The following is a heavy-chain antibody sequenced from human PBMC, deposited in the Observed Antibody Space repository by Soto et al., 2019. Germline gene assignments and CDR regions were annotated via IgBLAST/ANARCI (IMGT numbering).Heavy chain of an antibody. CDR1: GDSVSSSSAA. CDR2: TYYRSKWIH. Sequence: QVELQQSGPGLVKPSQTLSLTCAISGDSVSSSSAASNWIRQSPSRGLEWLGRTYYRSKWIHEYIFSMDSRITINPDTSKNQFSLHLYSVTPEDTAVYYCAGVVWFRGMDVWGQGTPVTVSS. D-gene: IGHD3-16*01. CDR3: AGVVWFRGMDV. V-gene: IGHV6-1*01. J-gene: IGHJ6*02.